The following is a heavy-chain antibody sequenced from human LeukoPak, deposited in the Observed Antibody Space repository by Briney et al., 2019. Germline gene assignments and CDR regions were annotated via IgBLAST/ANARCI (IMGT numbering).Heavy chain of an antibody. CDR1: GTSISSHY. V-gene: IGHV4-59*11. CDR2: IYSGGGT. J-gene: IGHJ4*02. CDR3: ATRPGGSTWYGVFDY. D-gene: IGHD6-13*01. Sequence: SETLSLTCTFSGTSISSHYWSWIRQPPGKGMEWIGYIYSGGGTNYNPSLKSRVTMSVDTSKNQFSLTLTSVTAADTALYFCATRPGGSTWYGVFDYWSPGTLVTVS.